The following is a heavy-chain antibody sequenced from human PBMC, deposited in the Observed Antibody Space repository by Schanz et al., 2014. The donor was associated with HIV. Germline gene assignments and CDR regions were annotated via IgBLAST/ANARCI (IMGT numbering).Heavy chain of an antibody. CDR1: GFTFSSYS. D-gene: IGHD3-16*02. CDR2: ISGGGGST. J-gene: IGHJ6*02. CDR3: AKMEMAIVRWYYGMDV. Sequence: EVQLVESGGGLVQPGGSLRLSCAASGFTFSSYSMNWVRRAPGKGLEWVSAISGGGGSTYYADSGKGRFTISRDTSKNTLYLEMNSLRAEDTAVYYCAKMEMAIVRWYYGMDVWGQGTTVTVSS. V-gene: IGHV3-23*04.